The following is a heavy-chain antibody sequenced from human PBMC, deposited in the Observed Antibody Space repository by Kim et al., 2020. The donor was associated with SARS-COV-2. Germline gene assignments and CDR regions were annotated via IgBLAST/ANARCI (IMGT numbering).Heavy chain of an antibody. D-gene: IGHD6-19*01. Sequence: VKGRLNISRDNANNSLNLQMNSLRDEDTAVYYCARDDSGSSGWRWYFELWGRGTLVTVSS. CDR3: ARDDSGSSGWRWYFEL. J-gene: IGHJ2*01. V-gene: IGHV3-48*02.